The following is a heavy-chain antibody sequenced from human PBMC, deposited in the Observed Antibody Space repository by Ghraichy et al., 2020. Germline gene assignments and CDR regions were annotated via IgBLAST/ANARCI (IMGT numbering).Heavy chain of an antibody. CDR2: ISGSGGST. V-gene: IGHV3-23*01. D-gene: IGHD2-15*01. CDR3: AKVRSSCSGGSCYPGGRGIYGMDV. CDR1: GFTFSSYA. Sequence: GESLNISCAASGFTFSSYAMSWVRQAPGKGLEWVSAISGSGGSTYYADSVKGRFTISRDNSKNTLYLQMNSLRAEDTAVYYCAKVRSSCSGGSCYPGGRGIYGMDVWGQGTTVTVSS. J-gene: IGHJ6*02.